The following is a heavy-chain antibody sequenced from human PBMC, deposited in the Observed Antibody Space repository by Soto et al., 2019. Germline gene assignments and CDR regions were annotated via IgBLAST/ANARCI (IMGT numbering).Heavy chain of an antibody. CDR3: AKGLYSGSYFDY. CDR2: ISGSGGST. D-gene: IGHD1-26*01. J-gene: IGHJ4*02. V-gene: IGHV3-23*01. Sequence: PGGSLRLSCAASGFTFSSYAMTWVRQAPGKGLEWVSAISGSGGSTYYADSVKGQFTISRDNSNNTLYLQMNSLRAEDTAVYYCAKGLYSGSYFDYWGQGTLVTV. CDR1: GFTFSSYA.